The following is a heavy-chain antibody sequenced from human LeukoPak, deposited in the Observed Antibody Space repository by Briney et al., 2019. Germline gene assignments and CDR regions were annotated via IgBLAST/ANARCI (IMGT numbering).Heavy chain of an antibody. CDR1: GYTFTSYG. CDR2: ISAYNGNT. J-gene: IGHJ6*02. CDR3: AIDSLQGEGSPYYYYGMDV. D-gene: IGHD2-15*01. Sequence: GASVKVSCKASGYTFTSYGISWVRQAPGQGLEWMGWISAYNGNTNYAQKLQGRVTVTTDTSTSTAYMELRSLRSDDTAVYYCAIDSLQGEGSPYYYYGMDVWGQGTTVTVSS. V-gene: IGHV1-18*01.